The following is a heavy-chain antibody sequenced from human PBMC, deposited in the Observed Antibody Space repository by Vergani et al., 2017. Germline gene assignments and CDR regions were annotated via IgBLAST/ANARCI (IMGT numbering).Heavy chain of an antibody. D-gene: IGHD6-13*01. CDR2: IYSGGST. CDR1: GFTVSSNY. CDR3: AKDIERFQQLNTYYYYGMDV. Sequence: EVQLVESGGGLVQPGGSLRLSCAASGFTVSSNYMSWVRQAPGKGLEWVSVIYSGGSTYYADSVKGRFTISRDNSKNTLYLQMNSLRAEDTALYYCAKDIERFQQLNTYYYYGMDVWGQGTTVTVSS. V-gene: IGHV3-66*02. J-gene: IGHJ6*02.